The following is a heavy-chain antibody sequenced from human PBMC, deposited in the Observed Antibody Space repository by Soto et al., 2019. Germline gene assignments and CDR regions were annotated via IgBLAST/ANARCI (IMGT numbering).Heavy chain of an antibody. D-gene: IGHD6-25*01. V-gene: IGHV3-33*01. J-gene: IGHJ5*02. CDR3: ARDLYSYSSEDWFDP. CDR1: GFTFSSYG. CDR2: IWYDGSNK. Sequence: QVQLVESGGGVVQPGRSLRLSCAASGFTFSSYGMHWVRQAPGKGLEWVAVIWYDGSNKYYADSVKGRFTISRDNSKNTLYLQMNSLRAEDTAVYYCARDLYSYSSEDWFDPWGQGTLVTVSS.